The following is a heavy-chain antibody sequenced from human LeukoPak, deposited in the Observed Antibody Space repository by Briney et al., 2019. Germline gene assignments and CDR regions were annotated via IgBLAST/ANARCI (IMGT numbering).Heavy chain of an antibody. J-gene: IGHJ4*02. Sequence: SETLSLTCAVSGGSISSGDYYWSWIRQPPGKGLEWIGYIYYSGSTYYNPSLKSRVTISVDTSKNQFSLKLSSVTAADTAVYYCARDWKYYFDYWGQGTLVTVSS. CDR3: ARDWKYYFDY. D-gene: IGHD1-1*01. V-gene: IGHV4-30-4*01. CDR2: IYYSGST. CDR1: GGSISSGDYY.